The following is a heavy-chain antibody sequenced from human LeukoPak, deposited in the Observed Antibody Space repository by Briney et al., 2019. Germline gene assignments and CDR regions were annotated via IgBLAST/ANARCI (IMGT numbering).Heavy chain of an antibody. J-gene: IGHJ4*02. V-gene: IGHV4-59*02. D-gene: IGHD3/OR15-3a*01. CDR3: ARDRVMDGLFDY. CDR1: GGSVTDYY. CDR2: IYYTGT. Sequence: PSETLSLTCTVSGGSVTDYYWSWIRQSPGKGLEWIGYIYYTGTSYNPSLKSRVTISADTSKNQFSLKLISVTAADTAVYYCARDRVMDGLFDYWGQGTLVTVSS.